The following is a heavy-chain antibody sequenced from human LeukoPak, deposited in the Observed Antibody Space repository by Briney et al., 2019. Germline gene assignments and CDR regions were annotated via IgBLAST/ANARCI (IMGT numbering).Heavy chain of an antibody. CDR1: GYTFTNFY. V-gene: IGHV1-46*01. D-gene: IGHD5-18*01. CDR2: INPSRDST. CDR3: ARDLSYGDGPLDY. J-gene: IGHJ4*02. Sequence: ASVKVSCKASGYTFTNFYMHWVRQAPGQGLEWMGIINPSRDSTTYAQKVQGRVTMTRDTSTSTVYMELSSLRSEDTAVYYCARDLSYGDGPLDYWGQGALVTVSS.